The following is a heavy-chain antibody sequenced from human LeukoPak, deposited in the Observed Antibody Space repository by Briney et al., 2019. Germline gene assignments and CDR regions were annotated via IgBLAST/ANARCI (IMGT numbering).Heavy chain of an antibody. CDR1: GGSLTDFY. J-gene: IGHJ4*02. CDR2: ITYSGGS. Sequence: PSETLSLTCAVYGGSLTDFYRTWIRQPPGKGLEWIGEITYSGGSNYNPSLKSRVTMSVDTSKNQLSLELSSVTAADTAVYYCATSRVGPQNSGYLAHWGQGALVTVSS. CDR3: ATSRVGPQNSGYLAH. D-gene: IGHD3-22*01. V-gene: IGHV4-34*01.